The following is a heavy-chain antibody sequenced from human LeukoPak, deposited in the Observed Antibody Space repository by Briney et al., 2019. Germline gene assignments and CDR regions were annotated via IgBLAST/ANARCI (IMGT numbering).Heavy chain of an antibody. D-gene: IGHD3-10*01. CDR2: ISGSSAHV. V-gene: IGHV3-21*01. CDR3: VRGVMARAVNWFDP. J-gene: IGHJ5*02. Sequence: GGSLRLSCAASGFTFSSFSMNWVRQAPGKGLEWVSSISGSSAHVYSADSLKGRFTTTRDNAKNSVFLEMNSLRAEDTAVYYCVRGVMARAVNWFDPWGQGTLVIVSS. CDR1: GFTFSSFS.